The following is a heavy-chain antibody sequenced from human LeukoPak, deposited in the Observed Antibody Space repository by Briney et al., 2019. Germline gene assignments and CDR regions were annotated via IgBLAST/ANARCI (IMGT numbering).Heavy chain of an antibody. CDR1: GFTFSTDA. CDR3: AKGLGRLGSCSGGSCHTAGAPFDY. D-gene: IGHD2-15*01. Sequence: PGGSLRLSCAASGFTFSTDAMSWVRQAPGKGLEWVSGISASGVSTYSADSVKGRFTISRDNSKNTLYLQMNSLRAEDTAVYYCAKGLGRLGSCSGGSCHTAGAPFDYWGQGTLVTVSS. V-gene: IGHV3-23*01. CDR2: ISASGVST. J-gene: IGHJ4*02.